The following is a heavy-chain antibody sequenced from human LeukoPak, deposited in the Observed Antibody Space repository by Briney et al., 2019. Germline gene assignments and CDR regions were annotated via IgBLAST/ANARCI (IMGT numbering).Heavy chain of an antibody. Sequence: GGSLRLSCAASGFTFSTYAISWVRQAPGNGLEWVSTIGTGAGTYYADSVKGRFTISRDNSKNTQYLLLNSLRAEDTAVYYCVRGGRSFFLDYWGQGTLVIVSS. D-gene: IGHD3-3*02. CDR3: VRGGRSFFLDY. CDR2: IGTGAGT. CDR1: GFTFSTYA. V-gene: IGHV3-23*01. J-gene: IGHJ4*02.